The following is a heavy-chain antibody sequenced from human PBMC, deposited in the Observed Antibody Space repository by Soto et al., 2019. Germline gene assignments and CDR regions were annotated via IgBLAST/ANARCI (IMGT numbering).Heavy chain of an antibody. CDR2: ISGDTATT. D-gene: IGHD6-19*01. Sequence: GGSLRLSCAASGFSFSEYSMTWVRQAPGKGLQWVSAISGDTATTHYADSVKGRFTISRDNSRDTLYLQMNRLRVEDTAIYYCAKPLQQWLLQGSGVDVWGQGTTVTISS. CDR3: AKPLQQWLLQGSGVDV. V-gene: IGHV3-23*01. CDR1: GFSFSEYS. J-gene: IGHJ6*02.